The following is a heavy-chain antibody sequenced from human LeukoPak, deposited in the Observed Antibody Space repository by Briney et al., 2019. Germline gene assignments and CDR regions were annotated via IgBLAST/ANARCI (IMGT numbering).Heavy chain of an antibody. CDR2: IKQDGSEK. CDR1: GFTFSSYW. Sequence: PGGSLRLSCTASGFTFSSYWMSWVRQAPGKGPEWVANIKQDGSEKSYVDSVKGRFTISRDNAKNSLYLQMNSLRAEDTTVYYCAREPPGRWLQFDSWGQGTLVTVSS. CDR3: AREPPGRWLQFDS. V-gene: IGHV3-7*03. D-gene: IGHD5-24*01. J-gene: IGHJ4*02.